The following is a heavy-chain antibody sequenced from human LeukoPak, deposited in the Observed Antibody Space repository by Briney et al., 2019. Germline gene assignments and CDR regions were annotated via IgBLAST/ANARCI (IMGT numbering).Heavy chain of an antibody. CDR2: MNPNSGNT. D-gene: IGHD3-10*01. J-gene: IGHJ4*02. Sequence: ASVKVSCKASGYTFTSDINWVRQATGQGLEWMGWMNPNSGNTGYAQKFQGRVTMTRNTSISTAYMELSSLRSEDTAVYYCARGGGITMVRGVRSLRYWGQGTLVTVSS. CDR3: ARGGGITMVRGVRSLRY. V-gene: IGHV1-8*01. CDR1: GYTFTSD.